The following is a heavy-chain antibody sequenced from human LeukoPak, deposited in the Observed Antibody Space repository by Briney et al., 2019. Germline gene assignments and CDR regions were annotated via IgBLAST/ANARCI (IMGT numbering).Heavy chain of an antibody. CDR3: AKDPYGSYYGEPDAFDI. D-gene: IGHD1-26*01. CDR1: GFTFSSYA. V-gene: IGHV3-23*01. CDR2: ISGSGGST. J-gene: IGHJ3*02. Sequence: GGSLRLSCAASGFTFSSYAMSWVRQAPGKGLEWVSAISGSGGSTYYADSVKGRFTISRDNSKNTLYLQMNSLRAEDTAVYYCAKDPYGSYYGEPDAFDIWGQGTMVTVSS.